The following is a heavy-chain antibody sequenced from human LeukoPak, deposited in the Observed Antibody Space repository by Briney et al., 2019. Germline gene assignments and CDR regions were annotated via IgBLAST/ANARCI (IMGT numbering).Heavy chain of an antibody. J-gene: IGHJ4*02. D-gene: IGHD3-22*01. CDR2: INPNSGGT. V-gene: IGHV1-2*02. CDR3: ARGNYYYDSSGYYYGFDY. CDR1: GYTFTGYY. Sequence: ASVKVSCKASGYTFTGYYMHWVRQAPGQGLEWMGWINPNSGGTNYAQKFQGRVTMTRDTSISTAYMELSRLRSDDTAVYYCARGNYYYDSSGYYYGFDYWGQGTLVTVSS.